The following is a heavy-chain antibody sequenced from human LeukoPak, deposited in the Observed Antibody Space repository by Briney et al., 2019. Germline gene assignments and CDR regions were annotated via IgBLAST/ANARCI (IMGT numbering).Heavy chain of an antibody. CDR3: ARVPLNGGRHFDY. CDR2: IYTSGST. CDR1: GGSISSGSYY. J-gene: IGHJ4*02. V-gene: IGHV4-61*02. D-gene: IGHD2-8*01. Sequence: PSETLSLICTVSGGSISSGSYYWSWIRQPAGKGLEWIGRIYTSGSTNYNPSLKSRVTISVDTSKNQFSLKLSSVTAADTAVYYCARVPLNGGRHFDYWGQGTLVTVSS.